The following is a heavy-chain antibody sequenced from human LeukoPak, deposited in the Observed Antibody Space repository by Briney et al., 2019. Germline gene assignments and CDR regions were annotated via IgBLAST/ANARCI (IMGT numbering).Heavy chain of an antibody. V-gene: IGHV4-34*01. D-gene: IGHD6-19*01. J-gene: IGHJ4*02. CDR1: GGSFSGYY. CDR3: ARRYSSGWYGY. CDR2: INHSGST. Sequence: SETLSLTCAVYGGSFSGYYRSWIRQPPGKGLEWIGEINHSGSTNYNPSLKSRVTISVDTSKNQFSLKLSSVTAADTAVYYCARRYSSGWYGYWGQGTLVTVSS.